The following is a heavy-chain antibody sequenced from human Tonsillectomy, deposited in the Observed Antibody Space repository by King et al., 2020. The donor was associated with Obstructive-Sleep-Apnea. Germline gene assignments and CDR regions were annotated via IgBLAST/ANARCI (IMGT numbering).Heavy chain of an antibody. D-gene: IGHD3-16*02. CDR2: ITWDGDSA. CDR1: GFTFDDYS. V-gene: IGHV3-43*01. CDR3: AKDRWRMDYVWGSHRPYYFDY. Sequence: QLVQSGGVVVQPGGSLRLSCAASGFTFDDYSMHWIRQAPGKGLEWVSLITWDGDSAYYADSVKGRFTISRDNSKNSLYLQMNSLRTEDTALYYCAKDRWRMDYVWGSHRPYYFDYWGQGTLVTVSS. J-gene: IGHJ4*02.